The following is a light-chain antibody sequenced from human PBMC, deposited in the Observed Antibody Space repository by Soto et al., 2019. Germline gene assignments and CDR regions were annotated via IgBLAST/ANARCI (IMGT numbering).Light chain of an antibody. CDR2: AAS. Sequence: EIVMTQSPATLSVSPGERATLSCRASQSVNRNLAWYQQKPGQAPRLLIYAASTRATGIPARFSGSGSGTEFTLTISSLQPEDFATYYCLQDYNYPWTFGQGTKVDIK. V-gene: IGKV3-15*01. CDR1: QSVNRN. CDR3: LQDYNYPWT. J-gene: IGKJ1*01.